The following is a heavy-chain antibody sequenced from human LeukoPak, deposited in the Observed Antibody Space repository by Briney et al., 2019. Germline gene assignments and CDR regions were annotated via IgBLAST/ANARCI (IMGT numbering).Heavy chain of an antibody. CDR1: GGSISNYH. V-gene: IGHV4-4*07. CDR2: IHTSGST. CDR3: ERRYISSGWSFDY. D-gene: IGHD6-19*01. J-gene: IGHJ4*02. Sequence: PSETLSLTCTVSGGSISNYHWSWIRQPAGKGLEWMGQIHTSGSTNYNPPLKSRVTMSIDTPEDQVSLTIRSETAADTAFYYCERRYISSGWSFDYWGQGTLVTVSS.